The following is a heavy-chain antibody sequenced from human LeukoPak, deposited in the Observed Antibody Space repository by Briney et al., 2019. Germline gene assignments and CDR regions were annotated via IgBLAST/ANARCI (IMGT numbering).Heavy chain of an antibody. D-gene: IGHD1-26*01. CDR2: ISGSGGST. V-gene: IGHV3-23*01. J-gene: IGHJ4*02. Sequence: GGSLRLSCAASRFSFSSHAMSWVRQAPGKGLGWVSGISGSGGSTYYAGSVKGRFTISRDNSKNTLYLQMNSLRAEDTAVYFCVKDGHSSGNNFDYWGQGTLVTVSS. CDR1: RFSFSSHA. CDR3: VKDGHSSGNNFDY.